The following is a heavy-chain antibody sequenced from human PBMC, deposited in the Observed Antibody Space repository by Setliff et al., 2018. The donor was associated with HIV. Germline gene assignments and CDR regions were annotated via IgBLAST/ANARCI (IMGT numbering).Heavy chain of an antibody. J-gene: IGHJ4*02. CDR2: IYYSGSA. V-gene: IGHV4-59*01. CDR1: GGSIINYF. Sequence: PSETLSLTCTVSGGSIINYFWSWIRLPPGKGLEWIGYIYYSGSADYNRSLKSRFTISVDTSKSQVSLNLNSVTAADTAVYYCARSPGVDTNMAFDYWGQGILVTSPQ. D-gene: IGHD5-18*01. CDR3: ARSPGVDTNMAFDY.